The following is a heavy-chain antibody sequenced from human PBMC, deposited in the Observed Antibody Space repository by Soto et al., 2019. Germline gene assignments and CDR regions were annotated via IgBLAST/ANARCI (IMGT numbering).Heavy chain of an antibody. J-gene: IGHJ4*02. Sequence: QVQLVQSGAEVQKPGSSVKVSCKASGGTFSSYAISWVRQAPGQGLEWMGGIIPIFGTANYAQKFQGRVTITADESTSTAYMELSSLRSEDTAVYYCLYYGDYVHGDDYWGQGTLVTVSS. V-gene: IGHV1-69*01. CDR2: IIPIFGTA. CDR3: LYYGDYVHGDDY. CDR1: GGTFSSYA. D-gene: IGHD4-17*01.